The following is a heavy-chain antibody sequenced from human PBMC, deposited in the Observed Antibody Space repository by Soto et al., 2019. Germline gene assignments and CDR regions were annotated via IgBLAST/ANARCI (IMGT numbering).Heavy chain of an antibody. CDR1: GGSISSYY. CDR2: IYYSGST. Sequence: QVQLQESGPGLVKPSETLSLTCTVSGGSISSYYWSWIRQPPGKGLEWIGYIYYSGSTNYNPSLKSRVTISVDTSKNQFSLKLSSVTAADTAVYYCARVRGWRYYGMDVWGQGTTVTVSS. D-gene: IGHD6-19*01. V-gene: IGHV4-59*01. J-gene: IGHJ6*02. CDR3: ARVRGWRYYGMDV.